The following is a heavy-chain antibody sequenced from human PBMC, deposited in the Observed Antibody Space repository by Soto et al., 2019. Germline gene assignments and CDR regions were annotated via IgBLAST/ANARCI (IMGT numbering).Heavy chain of an antibody. CDR1: RFSFSSYA. CDR3: ARVDEGYYYYYGMDV. J-gene: IGHJ6*02. CDR2: ISSNGGST. Sequence: GSLRLSCAPSRFSFSSYAVHWVRKAAGKGLEYVSAISSNGGSTYYANSVKGRFTISRDNSKNTLYLQMGSLRAEDMAVYYCARVDEGYYYYYGMDVWGQGT. D-gene: IGHD2-2*03. V-gene: IGHV3-64*01.